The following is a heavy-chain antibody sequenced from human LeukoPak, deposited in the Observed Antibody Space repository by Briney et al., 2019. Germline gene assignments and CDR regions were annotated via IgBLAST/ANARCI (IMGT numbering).Heavy chain of an antibody. V-gene: IGHV4-38-2*01. CDR1: GYSISSGYY. CDR3: ARHLRTDAFDI. J-gene: IGHJ3*02. CDR2: IYHSGST. Sequence: PSETLSLTCAVSGYSISSGYYWGWIRQPPGKGRGWIGSIYHSGSTYYNPSLKSRVTISVDTSKNQFSLKLSSVTAADTAVYYCARHLRTDAFDIWGQGTMVTVSS.